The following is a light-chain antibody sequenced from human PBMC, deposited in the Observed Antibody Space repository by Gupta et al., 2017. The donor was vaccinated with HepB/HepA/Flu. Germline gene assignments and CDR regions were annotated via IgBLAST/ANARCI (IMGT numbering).Light chain of an antibody. CDR2: GNS. CDR1: SSNIGAGYD. J-gene: IGLJ1*01. Sequence: QSVLTQPPSLSAAPGQRVTISCTGRSSNIGAGYDLHWYQQLPGTAPKLLIYGNSNRPSGVPDRFSGSKSGTSASLAITGLQAEDEADYYCQSYDSSLSGYVFGTGTKVTVL. CDR3: QSYDSSLSGYV. V-gene: IGLV1-40*01.